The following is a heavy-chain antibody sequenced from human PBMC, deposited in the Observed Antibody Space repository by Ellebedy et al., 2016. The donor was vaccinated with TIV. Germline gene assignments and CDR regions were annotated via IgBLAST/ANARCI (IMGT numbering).Heavy chain of an antibody. CDR1: GFAFSGYW. CDR2: FSADGVNT. V-gene: IGHV3-23*01. J-gene: IGHJ4*02. CDR3: STRGWLYYFDD. D-gene: IGHD6-19*01. Sequence: GESLKISCAASGFAFSGYWMSWVRQAPGKGLEWVSAFSADGVNTYHADSVKGRITISRDNSKNTLYLQMNSLRAEDTAVYYCSTRGWLYYFDDWGQGTLVTVSS.